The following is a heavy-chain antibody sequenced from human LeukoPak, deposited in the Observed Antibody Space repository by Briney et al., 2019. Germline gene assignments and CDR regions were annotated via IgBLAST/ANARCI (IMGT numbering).Heavy chain of an antibody. CDR1: GGSISSSSYY. J-gene: IGHJ2*01. D-gene: IGHD3-16*01. CDR3: ARLKLGAYFDL. V-gene: IGHV4-31*03. CDR2: IYYSGST. Sequence: SETLSLTCTVSGGSISSSSYYWGWIRQPPGKGLEWIGYIYYSGSTYYNPSLKSRVTISVDTSKNQFSLKLTSVSAADTAVYYCARLKLGAYFDLWGRGTLVTVSS.